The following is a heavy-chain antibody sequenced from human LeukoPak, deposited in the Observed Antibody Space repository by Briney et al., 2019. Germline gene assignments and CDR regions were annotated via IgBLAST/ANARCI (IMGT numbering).Heavy chain of an antibody. V-gene: IGHV3-30*02. CDR3: VSMVRGIGY. Sequence: GGSLRLSCAASGFTFSSYVMHWVRQAPGKGLEWVAFIRYDGSNKYYADSMKGRFTISRDNSKNSVYLQLNSLRPEDTAMYYCVSMVRGIGYWGQGTLVTVSS. CDR2: IRYDGSNK. D-gene: IGHD3-10*01. CDR1: GFTFSSYV. J-gene: IGHJ4*02.